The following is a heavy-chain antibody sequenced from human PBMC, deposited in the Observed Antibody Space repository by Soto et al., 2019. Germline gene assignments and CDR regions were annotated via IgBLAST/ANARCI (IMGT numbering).Heavy chain of an antibody. CDR1: GFTFSSYS. CDR3: ARDRFGSSWLYRTNYYYYGMDV. CDR2: ISSSSSYI. J-gene: IGHJ6*02. Sequence: GGSLRLSCAASGFTFSSYSMNWVRQAPGKGLEWVSSISSSSSYIYYADSVKGRFTISRDNAKNSLYLQMNSLRAEDTAVYYCARDRFGSSWLYRTNYYYYGMDVWGQGTTVTVSS. V-gene: IGHV3-21*01. D-gene: IGHD6-13*01.